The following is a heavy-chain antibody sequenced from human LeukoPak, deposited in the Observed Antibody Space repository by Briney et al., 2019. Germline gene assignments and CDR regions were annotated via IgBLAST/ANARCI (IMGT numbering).Heavy chain of an antibody. CDR2: IKQDGSEK. CDR1: GFTFSSYY. D-gene: IGHD6-19*01. Sequence: PGGSLRLSCAASGFTFSSYYMNWVRQAPGKGLEWVAHIKQDGSEKFYVDSVKGRFTISRDNAKNSLYLQMNSLRAEDTAVYYCVKVAWTVAGPYWGQGTLVTVSS. J-gene: IGHJ4*02. V-gene: IGHV3-7*05. CDR3: VKVAWTVAGPY.